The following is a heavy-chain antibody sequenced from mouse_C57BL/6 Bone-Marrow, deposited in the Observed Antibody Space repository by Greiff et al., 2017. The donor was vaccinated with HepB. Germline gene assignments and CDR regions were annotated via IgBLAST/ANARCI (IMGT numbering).Heavy chain of an antibody. CDR3: ARYYGGDIDF. CDR2: IYPEDGDT. CDR1: GFNFTGYD. Sequence: QVQLQQSGAELVKPGASVKLSCTASGFNFTGYDIHWVKQRTEQGLEWIGWIYPEDGDTKYNAKFKGKATMTADTSSSTAYLQLRSLTSEDSAVYYCARYYGGDIDFWGTGTTVTVSS. D-gene: IGHD1-1*01. V-gene: IGHV1-85*01. J-gene: IGHJ1*03.